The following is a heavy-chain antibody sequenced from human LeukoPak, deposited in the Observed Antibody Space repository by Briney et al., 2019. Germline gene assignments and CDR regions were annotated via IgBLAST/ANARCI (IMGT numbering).Heavy chain of an antibody. J-gene: IGHJ6*03. Sequence: PSETLSLTCTVSGGSISSYYWSWLRQPPGKGLEWIGYIYYSGSTNYNPSLKSRVTISVDTSKNQFSLKLSSVTAADTAVYYCARRSNSPYYYYYYMDVWGKGTTVTVSS. CDR3: ARRSNSPYYYYYYMDV. CDR1: GGSISSYY. D-gene: IGHD1/OR15-1a*01. V-gene: IGHV4-59*08. CDR2: IYYSGST.